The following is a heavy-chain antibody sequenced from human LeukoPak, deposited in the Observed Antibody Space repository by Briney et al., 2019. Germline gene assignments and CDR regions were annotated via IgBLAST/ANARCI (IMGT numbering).Heavy chain of an antibody. Sequence: GGSLRLSCAASGFTFSDYYMSWIRQAPGKGLEWVAVISYDGSNKYYADSVKGRFTISRDNSKNTLYLQMNSLRAEDTAVYYCARASGSYYLDYWGQGTLVTVSS. CDR3: ARASGSYYLDY. CDR1: GFTFSDYY. V-gene: IGHV3-30-3*01. CDR2: ISYDGSNK. D-gene: IGHD1-26*01. J-gene: IGHJ4*02.